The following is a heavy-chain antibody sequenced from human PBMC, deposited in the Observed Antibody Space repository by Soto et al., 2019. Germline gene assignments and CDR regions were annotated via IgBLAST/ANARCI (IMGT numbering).Heavy chain of an antibody. V-gene: IGHV3-30-3*01. J-gene: IGHJ4*02. Sequence: GGSLRLSCAASGFTFSSYAMHWVRQAPGKGLEWVAVISYDGSNKYYADSVKGRFTISRDNSKNTLYLQMNSLRAEDTAVYYCARGRVIIAVAEYFDYWGQGTLVTVSS. D-gene: IGHD6-19*01. CDR1: GFTFSSYA. CDR3: ARGRVIIAVAEYFDY. CDR2: ISYDGSNK.